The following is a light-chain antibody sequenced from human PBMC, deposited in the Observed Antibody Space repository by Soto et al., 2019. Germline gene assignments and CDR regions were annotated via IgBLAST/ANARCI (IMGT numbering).Light chain of an antibody. J-gene: IGKJ4*01. CDR1: QTVGGNY. Sequence: EIVLTQSPGTLSLSPGEGATLSCRASQTVGGNYLAWYQQKPGQAPRLLIYGTSNRATGIPDRFSGSGSGTDFSLSISRLEPEDFAVFYCQQYSTSPPTFGGGTKVESK. CDR3: QQYSTSPPT. CDR2: GTS. V-gene: IGKV3-20*01.